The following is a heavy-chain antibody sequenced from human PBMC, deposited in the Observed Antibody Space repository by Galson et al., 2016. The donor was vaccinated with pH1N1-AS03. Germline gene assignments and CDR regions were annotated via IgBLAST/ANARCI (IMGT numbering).Heavy chain of an antibody. D-gene: IGHD4-11*01. Sequence: SLRLSCAASGFIFSNHGMHWVRQAPGKGLEWVAVISSHGKIDYYADSVRGRFTVSRDNSNNTLYLQMDSLRAEDRAVYYCAKEGSGSVSNFAFDIWGQVTISTVSS. CDR2: ISSHGKID. V-gene: IGHV3-30*18. CDR3: AKEGSGSVSNFAFDI. CDR1: GFIFSNHG. J-gene: IGHJ3*02.